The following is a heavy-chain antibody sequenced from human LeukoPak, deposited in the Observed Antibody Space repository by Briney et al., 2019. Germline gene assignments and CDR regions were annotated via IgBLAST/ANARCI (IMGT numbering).Heavy chain of an antibody. J-gene: IGHJ6*02. V-gene: IGHV3-30-3*01. CDR1: GFTFSSYA. Sequence: GRSLRLSCAASGFTFSSYAMHWVRHAPGKGLEWVAVISYDGSTKYYADSVKGRFTISRDNSKNTLYLQMNSLRAEDTAVYYCAREDLELGETHATLYDYVWGSYRYIGMDVWGQGTTVTVSS. CDR3: AREDLELGETHATLYDYVWGSYRYIGMDV. CDR2: ISYDGSTK. D-gene: IGHD3-16*02.